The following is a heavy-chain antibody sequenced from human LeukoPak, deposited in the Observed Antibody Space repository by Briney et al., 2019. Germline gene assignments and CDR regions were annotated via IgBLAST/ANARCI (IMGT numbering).Heavy chain of an antibody. CDR2: INPDSGAT. CDR3: ARAGGNSAAFAFDY. J-gene: IGHJ4*02. CDR1: GYTFTGYY. Sequence: ASVKVSCKTSGYTFTGYYIHCVRQAPGQGLEWMGWINPDSGATNYAQKFQGRVTMTRDTSISTAYMELSRLTSDGTAVYYCARAGGNSAAFAFDYWGQGTLVTVSS. D-gene: IGHD4-23*01. V-gene: IGHV1-2*02.